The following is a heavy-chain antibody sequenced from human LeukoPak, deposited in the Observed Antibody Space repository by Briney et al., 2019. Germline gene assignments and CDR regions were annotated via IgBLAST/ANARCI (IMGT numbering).Heavy chain of an antibody. Sequence: SETLSLTCTISGGYITNNYWSWIRQPPGKGLEWIGYIYYSGGTNYNPSLKSRVTISVDTSKNQFSLKVTSVTAADTAVYYCAAVPESYYTVYYFNYWGQGTLVTVSS. D-gene: IGHD3-10*01. CDR2: IYYSGGT. CDR1: GGYITNNY. J-gene: IGHJ4*02. V-gene: IGHV4-59*12. CDR3: AAVPESYYTVYYFNY.